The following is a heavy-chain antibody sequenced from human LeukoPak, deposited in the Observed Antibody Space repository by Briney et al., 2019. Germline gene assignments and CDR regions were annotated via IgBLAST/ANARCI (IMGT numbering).Heavy chain of an antibody. V-gene: IGHV4-4*07. Sequence: SETLSLTCAVSGASISSYSCWSWIRQPAGKGLEWIGRVFTSGSTNYNPSLRSRVTVSLDTSKNQFSLRLTSVTAADTAVYFCARHRDYYDTWGHGTLVTVSS. CDR1: GASISSYSC. J-gene: IGHJ4*01. D-gene: IGHD3-22*01. CDR3: ARHRDYYDT. CDR2: VFTSGST.